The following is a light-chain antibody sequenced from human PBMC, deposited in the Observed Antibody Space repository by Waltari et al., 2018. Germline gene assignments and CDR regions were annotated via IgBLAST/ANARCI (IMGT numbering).Light chain of an antibody. CDR2: EVT. Sequence: QSALTQPASVSGSPGMSITISCNGTSLAVGWYRLVSWYQPHPGKAPQLIIFEVTKRPSGVSDRFSGSKSDNTASLTISGLQAEDEADYFCCSYAGTSTMVFGGGTKLTVL. V-gene: IGLV2-23*02. CDR3: CSYAGTSTMV. J-gene: IGLJ3*02. CDR1: SLAVGWYRL.